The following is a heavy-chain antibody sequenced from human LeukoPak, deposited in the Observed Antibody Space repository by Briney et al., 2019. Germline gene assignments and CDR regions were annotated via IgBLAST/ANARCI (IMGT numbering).Heavy chain of an antibody. V-gene: IGHV3-9*03. Sequence: AGGSLRLSCAASGFTFDDYAMHWVRQAPGKGLEWVSGISWNSGSIGYADSVKGRFTISRDNAKNSLYLQMNSLRAEDMALYYCAKGHSPNYYDSSGYYPDYFDYWGQGTLVTVSS. D-gene: IGHD3-22*01. J-gene: IGHJ4*02. CDR1: GFTFDDYA. CDR2: ISWNSGSI. CDR3: AKGHSPNYYDSSGYYPDYFDY.